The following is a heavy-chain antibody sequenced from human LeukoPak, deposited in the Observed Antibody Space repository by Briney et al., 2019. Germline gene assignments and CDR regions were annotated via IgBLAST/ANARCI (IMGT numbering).Heavy chain of an antibody. Sequence: PGGSLRPSCAASGFTFSSYAMSWVRQAPGKGLEWVSAISGSGGSTYYADSVKGRFTISRDNSKNTLYLQMNSLRAEDTAVYYCAKGPDYGELYYFDYWGQGTLVTVSS. CDR3: AKGPDYGELYYFDY. V-gene: IGHV3-23*01. D-gene: IGHD4-17*01. J-gene: IGHJ4*02. CDR2: ISGSGGST. CDR1: GFTFSSYA.